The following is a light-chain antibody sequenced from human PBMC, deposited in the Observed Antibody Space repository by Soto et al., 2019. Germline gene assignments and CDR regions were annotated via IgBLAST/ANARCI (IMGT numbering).Light chain of an antibody. V-gene: IGKV3-11*01. J-gene: IGKJ5*01. CDR3: QQRSNWPPIT. CDR2: DAS. CDR1: QHISNF. Sequence: DIVLTQSPATLSLSPGERATLSCRASQHISNFLAWYQQKPGQAPRLLIYDASNRATGIPARFSGSGSGTDFTLTITSLEPEDSAVYYCQQRSNWPPITFGHGTRLEIK.